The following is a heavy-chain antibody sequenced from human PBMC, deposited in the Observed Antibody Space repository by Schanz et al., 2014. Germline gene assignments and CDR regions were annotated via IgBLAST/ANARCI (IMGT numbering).Heavy chain of an antibody. CDR2: IIPILGIA. CDR1: GGTFSTYT. D-gene: IGHD6-13*01. J-gene: IGHJ4*02. V-gene: IGHV1-69*02. CDR3: ASSGAGYSSSWDFDY. Sequence: QVQLVQSGAEVKKPGSSVTVSCKASGGTFSTYTISWVRQAPGQGLEWMGRIIPILGIANYAQKFQGRVTITADKSTFTAYMDVSSLRSEDTAVYYCASSGAGYSSSWDFDYWGQGTLXTVSS.